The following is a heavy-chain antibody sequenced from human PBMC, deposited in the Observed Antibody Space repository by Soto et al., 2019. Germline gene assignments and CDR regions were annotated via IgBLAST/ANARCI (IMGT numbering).Heavy chain of an antibody. CDR3: SRGGIVGGFDF. D-gene: IGHD2-21*01. V-gene: IGHV4-4*09. J-gene: IGHJ4*02. CDR2: IFPGGSM. CDR1: GGYTTDYF. Sequence: SETLSLTCTVSGGYTTDYFWNWIRQPPGKGLEWIGYIFPGGSMNYNPSLKSRVTISVDTSKNHFSLNLSSVTAADTAVYYCSRGGIVGGFDFWGQGALVTVSS.